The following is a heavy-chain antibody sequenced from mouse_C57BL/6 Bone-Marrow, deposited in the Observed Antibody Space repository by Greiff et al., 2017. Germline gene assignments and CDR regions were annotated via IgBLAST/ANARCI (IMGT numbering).Heavy chain of an antibody. J-gene: IGHJ2*01. V-gene: IGHV14-3*01. CDR2: IDPANGNP. Sequence: VQLQQSVAELVRPGASVKLSCTASGFNIKNTYMHWVKQRPEQGLEWIGRIDPANGNPKYAPTFQGKATITADTSSNTAYLQLSSLTSEDTAIYYCAREGYYGSSYWSYYFDYWGQGTTLTVSS. D-gene: IGHD1-1*01. CDR1: GFNIKNTY. CDR3: AREGYYGSSYWSYYFDY.